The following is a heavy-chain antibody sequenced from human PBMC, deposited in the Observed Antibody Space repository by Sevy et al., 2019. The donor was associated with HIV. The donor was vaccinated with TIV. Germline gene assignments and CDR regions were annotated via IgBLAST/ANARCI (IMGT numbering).Heavy chain of an antibody. V-gene: IGHV3-30-3*01. CDR1: GFTFSSYA. J-gene: IGHJ4*02. Sequence: GGSLRLSCAASGFTFSSYAMHWVRQAPDKGLEWVAVISYDGSNKYYADSVKGRFTISRDNSKNTLYLQMNSLRAEDTAVYYCASTNYGDYFVSLDYWGQGTLVTVSS. D-gene: IGHD4-17*01. CDR2: ISYDGSNK. CDR3: ASTNYGDYFVSLDY.